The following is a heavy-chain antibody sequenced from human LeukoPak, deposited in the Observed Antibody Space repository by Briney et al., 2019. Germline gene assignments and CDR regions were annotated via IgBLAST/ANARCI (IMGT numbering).Heavy chain of an antibody. Sequence: PSETLSLTCTVSDDSISSYYWSWSRQPPGKGLELIGYISYSGSTKFNPSLESRVTISLATSKNQFSLKVTSVAAADTAVYYYARVGRGDHTWGSYSFDSWGQGSLVTVSS. CDR3: ARVGRGDHTWGSYSFDS. CDR1: DDSISSYY. V-gene: IGHV4-59*12. CDR2: ISYSGST. J-gene: IGHJ4*02. D-gene: IGHD3-16*01.